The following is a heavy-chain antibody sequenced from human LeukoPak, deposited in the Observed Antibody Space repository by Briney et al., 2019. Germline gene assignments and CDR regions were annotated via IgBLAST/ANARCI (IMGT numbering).Heavy chain of an antibody. CDR1: GFTFSSYG. D-gene: IGHD3-10*01. J-gene: IGHJ2*01. Sequence: GGSLRLSCAASGFTFSSYGMSWVRQAPGKGLEWVSTIIASGGSTYDADSVKGRFTISRDNSRNTLYLQMKSLRAEDTAVYYCAKGFYGSRYWYFDRWGRGTPVTVSS. CDR3: AKGFYGSRYWYFDR. CDR2: IIASGGST. V-gene: IGHV3-23*01.